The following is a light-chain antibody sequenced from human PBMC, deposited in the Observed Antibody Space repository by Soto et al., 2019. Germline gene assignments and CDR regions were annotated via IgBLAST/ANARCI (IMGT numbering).Light chain of an antibody. CDR2: DVS. CDR3: CSYAGSSFWV. V-gene: IGLV2-11*01. CDR1: SSDVGGYNY. J-gene: IGLJ3*02. Sequence: QSALTQPRSVSGSPGQSVTISCTGTSSDVGGYNYVSWYQQLPGKAPKLMIYDVSKRPSGVPDRFSGSKSGNTASLTISGLQAEDEADYYCCSYAGSSFWVFGGGTKLTVL.